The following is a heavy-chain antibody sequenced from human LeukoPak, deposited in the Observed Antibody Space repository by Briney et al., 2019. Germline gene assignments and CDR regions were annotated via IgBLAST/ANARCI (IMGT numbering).Heavy chain of an antibody. CDR3: ARGVNNYGYGFYFDY. J-gene: IGHJ4*02. D-gene: IGHD5-18*01. CDR2: TYYRSRWYN. CDR1: GDSVSSNSAA. V-gene: IGHV6-1*01. Sequence: SQTLSLTCAISGDSVSSNSAAWNWIRQSPSRGLEWLGRTYYRSRWYNDYVVSVRSRITINPDTSKNQFSLKLTSVTAADTAVYFCARGVNNYGYGFYFDYWGQGTLVTVSS.